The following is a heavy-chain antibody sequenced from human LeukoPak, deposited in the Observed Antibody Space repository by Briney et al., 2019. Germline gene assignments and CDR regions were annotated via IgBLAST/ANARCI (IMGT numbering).Heavy chain of an antibody. CDR2: ISSDSTTI. CDR1: GFTFNSYN. CDR3: ARDEDAF. Sequence: GGSLRLSCVASGFTFNSYNMNWVRQAPGKGLEWVSYISSDSTTIFYADSVKGRFTISRDNVKNSLFLQSNSLRDEDTAVYYCARDEDAFGGQGTLVTVSS. V-gene: IGHV3-48*02. J-gene: IGHJ4*02.